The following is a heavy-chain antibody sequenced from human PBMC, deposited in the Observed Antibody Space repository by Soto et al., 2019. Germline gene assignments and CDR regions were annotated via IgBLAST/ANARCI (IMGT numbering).Heavy chain of an antibody. CDR1: GFTFNPYA. J-gene: IGHJ4*02. Sequence: EVQLLESGGGLAQPGGSLRLSCAASGFTFNPYAMNWVRQAPGKGLEWVSTIRGSGAGTYYADSVKGRFTISRDNSKNTLCLQMNSLRAEDTAVYFCAKGFGISWQYYFDYWGQGTLVTVSS. D-gene: IGHD6-13*01. CDR3: AKGFGISWQYYFDY. CDR2: IRGSGAGT. V-gene: IGHV3-23*01.